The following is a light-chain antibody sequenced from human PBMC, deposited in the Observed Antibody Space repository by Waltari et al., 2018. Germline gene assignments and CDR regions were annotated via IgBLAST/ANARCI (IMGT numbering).Light chain of an antibody. J-gene: IGKJ2*01. CDR2: DAS. CDR3: QQRTNWLYT. V-gene: IGKV3-11*01. CDR1: PSVSSY. Sequence: EIVLTQSPATLSLSPGERATLSCRASPSVSSYLAWYQQKPGQAPRLLIYDASNMATGIPARFSGSGSGTDFTLTISSLEPEDFAVYYCQQRTNWLYTFGQGTKLEIK.